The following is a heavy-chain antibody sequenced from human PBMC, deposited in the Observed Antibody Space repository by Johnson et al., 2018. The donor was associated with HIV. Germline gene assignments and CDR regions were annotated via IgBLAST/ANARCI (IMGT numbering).Heavy chain of an antibody. Sequence: VKLVESGGGVVRPGGSLRLSCAASGFTFDDYGMNWVRQAPGKGLAWVSGINWNGGRTGYADSMKGRFTISRDNSKNTLYLQMNSLRMEDTALYYCARGAAAGSGAFDIWGQGTMVTVSS. CDR2: INWNGGRT. CDR3: ARGAAAGSGAFDI. CDR1: GFTFDDYG. J-gene: IGHJ3*02. D-gene: IGHD6-13*01. V-gene: IGHV3-20*04.